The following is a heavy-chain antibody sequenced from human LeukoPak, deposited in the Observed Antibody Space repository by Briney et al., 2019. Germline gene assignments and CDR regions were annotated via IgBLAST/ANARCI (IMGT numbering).Heavy chain of an antibody. CDR3: ARAVTAMVPDAFDI. Sequence: SETLSLTCAVYGGSFSGYYWSWIRQPPGKGLEWIGEINHSGSTNYNPSLKSRVTISVDTSKNQFSPKLSSVTAADTAVYYCARAVTAMVPDAFDIWGQGTMVTVSS. D-gene: IGHD5-18*01. CDR1: GGSFSGYY. V-gene: IGHV4-34*01. CDR2: INHSGST. J-gene: IGHJ3*02.